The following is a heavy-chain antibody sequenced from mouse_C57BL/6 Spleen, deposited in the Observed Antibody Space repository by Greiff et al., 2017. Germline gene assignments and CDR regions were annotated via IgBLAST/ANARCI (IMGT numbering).Heavy chain of an antibody. J-gene: IGHJ2*01. D-gene: IGHD1-1*01. CDR1: GYTFTSYW. Sequence: QVQLQQPGAELVKPGASVKLSCKASGYTFTSYWMHWVKQRPGQGLEWIGMIHPNSGSTNYNEKFKSKATLTVDKSSSTAYMQLSSLTSEDAAVYYCARGTTVEDFDYWGQGTTLTVSS. V-gene: IGHV1-64*01. CDR2: IHPNSGST. CDR3: ARGTTVEDFDY.